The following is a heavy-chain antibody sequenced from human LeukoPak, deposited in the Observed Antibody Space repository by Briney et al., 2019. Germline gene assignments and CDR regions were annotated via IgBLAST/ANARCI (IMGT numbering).Heavy chain of an antibody. Sequence: ASVKVSCKAPGNILNTFYMHWMRQAPGQGLEWVGVVYPFSQATHYAQKFQGRVTITSDMSTTTVYMELSSLRSEDTALYYCARDNQGGGSGTPFDYWGQGTLVTVSS. CDR2: VYPFSQAT. D-gene: IGHD3-10*01. V-gene: IGHV1-46*02. J-gene: IGHJ4*01. CDR3: ARDNQGGGSGTPFDY. CDR1: GNILNTFY.